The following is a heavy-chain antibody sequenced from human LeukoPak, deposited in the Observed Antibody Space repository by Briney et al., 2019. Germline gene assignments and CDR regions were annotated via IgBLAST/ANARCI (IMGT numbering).Heavy chain of an antibody. Sequence: ASVKVSCKVSGYTFTGYYMHWVRQAPGQGLEWMGWINPNSGGTNYAQKFQGRVTMTRDTSISTAYMELSRLRSDDTAVYYCARVMVRGVAKYYFDYWGQGTLVTVSS. D-gene: IGHD3-10*01. CDR3: ARVMVRGVAKYYFDY. J-gene: IGHJ4*02. V-gene: IGHV1-2*02. CDR2: INPNSGGT. CDR1: GYTFTGYY.